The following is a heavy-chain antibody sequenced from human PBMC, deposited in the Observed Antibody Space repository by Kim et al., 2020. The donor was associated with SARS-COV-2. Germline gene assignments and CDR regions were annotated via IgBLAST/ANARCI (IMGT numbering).Heavy chain of an antibody. V-gene: IGHV3-21*01. CDR3: ARDPDPMAHFDY. D-gene: IGHD3-10*01. Sequence: YYAESVKGRFTISRDNAKISLYLQMNSLRAEDTAVYYCARDPDPMAHFDYWGEGTLVTVSS. J-gene: IGHJ4*02.